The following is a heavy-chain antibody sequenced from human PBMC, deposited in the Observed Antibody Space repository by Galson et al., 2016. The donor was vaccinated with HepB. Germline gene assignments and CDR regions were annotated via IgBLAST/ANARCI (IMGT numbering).Heavy chain of an antibody. D-gene: IGHD1-26*01. CDR2: ISTDNDNT. CDR1: GYTFTHYG. CDR3: TRGDSGSYYLPL. Sequence: SVKVSCKASGYTFTHYGLNWVRQAPGQGLEWMGWISTDNDNTNYAQKLQGRVTMTTDTSTSTAHMELSSLRYEDTAVYYCTRGDSGSYYLPLWGQGTLVTVSS. J-gene: IGHJ4*02. V-gene: IGHV1-18*01.